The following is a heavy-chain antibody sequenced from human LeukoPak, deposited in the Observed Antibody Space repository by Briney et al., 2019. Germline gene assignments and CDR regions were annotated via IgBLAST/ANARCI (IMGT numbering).Heavy chain of an antibody. D-gene: IGHD5-24*01. V-gene: IGHV3-30*04. J-gene: IGHJ1*01. CDR2: ISYDGSNK. Sequence: AGRSLRLSCAASGFTFSSYATHWVRQAPGKGLEWVAVISYDGSNKYYADSVKGRFTISRDNSKNTLYLQMNSLRAEDTAVYYCARDRGRDGYNLAEYFQHWGQGTLVTVSS. CDR3: ARDRGRDGYNLAEYFQH. CDR1: GFTFSSYA.